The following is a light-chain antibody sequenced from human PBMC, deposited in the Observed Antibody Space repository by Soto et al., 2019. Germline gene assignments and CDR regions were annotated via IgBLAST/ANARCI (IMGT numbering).Light chain of an antibody. Sequence: EIALTQSPGTLSSSPGERATLTCRATQRVSSSYLAWYQEKPAQAPXLXXYDASNRAKGSPPRFGGSGSGTAFTLTISSIEPADFAVSYCQQRSNWPRFTFGPGTKGDI. CDR1: QRVSSSY. CDR3: QQRSNWPRFT. V-gene: IGKV3-11*01. J-gene: IGKJ3*01. CDR2: DAS.